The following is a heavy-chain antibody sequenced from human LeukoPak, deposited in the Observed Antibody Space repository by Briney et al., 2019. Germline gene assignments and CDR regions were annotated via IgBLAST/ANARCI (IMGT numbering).Heavy chain of an antibody. D-gene: IGHD3-22*01. CDR2: IYTSGST. J-gene: IGHJ1*01. V-gene: IGHV4-4*07. CDR1: GGSISSYY. Sequence: SETLSLTCTVSGGSISSYYWSWIRQPARKGLEWIGRIYTSGSTNYNPSLKSRVTISVDKSKNQFSLKLSSVTAADTAVYYCVGSGYYYAEYFQHWGQGTLVTVSS. CDR3: VGSGYYYAEYFQH.